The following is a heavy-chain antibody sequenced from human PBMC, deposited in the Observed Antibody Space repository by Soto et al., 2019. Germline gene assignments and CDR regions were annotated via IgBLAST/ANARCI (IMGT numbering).Heavy chain of an antibody. V-gene: IGHV1-46*03. D-gene: IGHD6-6*01. CDR1: GYTFTSYC. J-gene: IGHJ6*02. CDR2: INPSGGST. CDR3: ARGLGDSSSSTTYYGMAV. Sequence: ASVKVSCKASGYTFTSYCMHWVRQAPGQGLEWMGIINPSGGSTSYAQKFQGRVTMTRDTSTSTVYMELSSLRSEDTAVYYCARGLGDSSSSTTYYGMAVWGQGTTVPVSS.